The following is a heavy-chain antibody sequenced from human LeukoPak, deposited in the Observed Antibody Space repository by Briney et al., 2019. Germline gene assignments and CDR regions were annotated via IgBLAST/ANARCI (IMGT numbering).Heavy chain of an antibody. D-gene: IGHD3-16*02. CDR1: GFTFDDYA. V-gene: IGHV3-9*01. Sequence: GGSLRLSCAASGFTFDDYAMHWVRQAPGKGLEWVSGISWNSGRIAYADSVKGRFTIPRDNAKNSLYLQMNSLRTEDTAFYYFAKGITFGGVIVPDFYYWGQGTLVNVSS. J-gene: IGHJ4*02. CDR3: AKGITFGGVIVPDFYY. CDR2: ISWNSGRI.